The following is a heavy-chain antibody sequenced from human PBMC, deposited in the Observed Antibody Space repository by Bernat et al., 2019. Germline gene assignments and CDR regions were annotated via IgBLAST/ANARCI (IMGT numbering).Heavy chain of an antibody. CDR3: TTGVITIFVDAFDI. J-gene: IGHJ3*02. Sequence: EVQLVESGGGLVKPGGSLRLSCAASGFTFSNAWMNWVRQAPGKGLEWVGRIKSKTDGGTTDYAAPAKGRFTISRDDSKNTLYLQMNSLKTEDTAVYYCTTGVITIFVDAFDIWGQGTMVTVSS. V-gene: IGHV3-15*07. CDR2: IKSKTDGGTT. CDR1: GFTFSNAW. D-gene: IGHD3-9*01.